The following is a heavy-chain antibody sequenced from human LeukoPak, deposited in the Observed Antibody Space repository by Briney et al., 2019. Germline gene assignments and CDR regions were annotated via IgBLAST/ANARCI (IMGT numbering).Heavy chain of an antibody. CDR1: GGSISSYY. V-gene: IGHV4-4*07. CDR2: IYTSGST. Sequence: PSETLSLTCTVSGGSISSYYWSWIWQPAGKGLEWIGRIYTSGSTNYNVSLKSRVSMSVDTSKNQFSLKLSSVTAADTAVFYCARENSGSYREFDYWGQGTLVTVSS. J-gene: IGHJ4*02. CDR3: ARENSGSYREFDY. D-gene: IGHD1-26*01.